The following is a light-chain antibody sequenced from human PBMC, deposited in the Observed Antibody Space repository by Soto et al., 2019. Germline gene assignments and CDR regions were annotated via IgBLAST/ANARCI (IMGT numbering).Light chain of an antibody. J-gene: IGKJ1*01. CDR2: DTY. V-gene: IGKV3-15*01. CDR3: QQYNNWPRP. Sequence: EIVVTQSPATLSLTPGERATLSCRASQSIGNSLAWYQLKPGQPPRLLIFDTYTGATGTPARFRGSGSGTDFTLTISILQSEDFAVYYCQQYNNWPRPFGQGTKVDIK. CDR1: QSIGNS.